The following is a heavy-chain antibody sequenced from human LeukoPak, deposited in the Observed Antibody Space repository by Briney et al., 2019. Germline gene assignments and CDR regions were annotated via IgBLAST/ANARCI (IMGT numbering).Heavy chain of an antibody. CDR3: ALIVVAGTRFDY. V-gene: IGHV1-2*06. CDR2: INPNSGGT. J-gene: IGHJ4*02. D-gene: IGHD6-19*01. Sequence: ASVKVSCKASGYTFTGYYIHWVRQAPGQGLEWMGRINPNSGGTNYAQKFQGRVTMTRDTSISTAYMELSRLRSDDTAGYYCALIVVAGTRFDYWGQGTLVTVSS. CDR1: GYTFTGYY.